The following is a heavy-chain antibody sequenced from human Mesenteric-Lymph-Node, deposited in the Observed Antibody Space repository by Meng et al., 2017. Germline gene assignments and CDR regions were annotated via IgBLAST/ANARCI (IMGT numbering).Heavy chain of an antibody. Sequence: GESLKISCAASGFTFSSCSMNWVRQAPGKGLEWVSSITSSSSFIYYADSVKGRFTISRDNAKNSLYLQMNSLRAEDTAVYYCAKVIREYYFDYWGQGTLVTVSS. CDR3: AKVIREYYFDY. V-gene: IGHV3-21*04. CDR1: GFTFSSCS. CDR2: ITSSSSFI. D-gene: IGHD3-10*01. J-gene: IGHJ4*02.